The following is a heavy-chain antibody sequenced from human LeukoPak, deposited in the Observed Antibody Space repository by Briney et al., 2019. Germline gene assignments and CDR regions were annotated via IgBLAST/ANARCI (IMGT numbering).Heavy chain of an antibody. J-gene: IGHJ2*01. Sequence: SVKVSCKASGFTFTSSAVQWVRQARGQRLEWIGWIVVGSGNTNYAQKFQERVTITRDMSTSTAYMELSSLRSGDTAVYYCAAQSRRGYSGYAGYWYFDLWGRGTLVTVSS. CDR1: GFTFTSSA. V-gene: IGHV1-58*01. CDR3: AAQSRRGYSGYAGYWYFDL. CDR2: IVVGSGNT. D-gene: IGHD5-12*01.